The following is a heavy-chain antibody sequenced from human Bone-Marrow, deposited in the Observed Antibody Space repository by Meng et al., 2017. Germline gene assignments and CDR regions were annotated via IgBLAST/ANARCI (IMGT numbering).Heavy chain of an antibody. J-gene: IGHJ1*01. CDR3: ARRTRCVLFQH. CDR1: GGCFGGYC. V-gene: IGHV4-34*01. Sequence: GQRQVWGDRLVTLSVTLSLTCVVIGGCFGGYCWSRHRGHPVKGLEWIEEINQSRSTTYNKSLMTRAANTVDTYKTQFSRELSSATAADTAGYYCARRTRCVLFQHWGQGTLVTVFS. D-gene: IGHD2/OR15-2a*01. CDR2: INQSRST.